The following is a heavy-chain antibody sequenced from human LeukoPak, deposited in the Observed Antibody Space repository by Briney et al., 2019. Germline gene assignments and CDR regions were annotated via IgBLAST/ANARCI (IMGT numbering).Heavy chain of an antibody. V-gene: IGHV3-23*01. D-gene: IGHD7-27*01. CDR3: AKGSGLTGTFFDY. Sequence: GGSLRLSCAASGFTFSSYSMNWVRQAPGKGLEWVSTISGSGGSTYYADSVKGRFTISRDNSKNTLYLQMNSLRAEDTAVYYCAKGSGLTGTFFDYWGQGTLVTVSS. CDR1: GFTFSSYS. CDR2: ISGSGGST. J-gene: IGHJ4*02.